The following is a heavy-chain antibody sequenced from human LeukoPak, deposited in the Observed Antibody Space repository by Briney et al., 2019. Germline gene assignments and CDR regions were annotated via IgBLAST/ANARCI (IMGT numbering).Heavy chain of an antibody. J-gene: IGHJ5*02. CDR3: ARRLSIAAAGFWFDR. CDR1: GFDFFNDW. D-gene: IGHD6-13*01. V-gene: IGHV5-51*01. Sequence: GAPRQSPCLASGFDFFNDWIAWVRPGPGKGLEWMGLVHPADSEALYSPPFQGKVTSSVDKSINAAFLQWTSLTASDTAMYYCARRLSIAAAGFWFDRWGQGTLVTVSS. CDR2: VHPADSEA.